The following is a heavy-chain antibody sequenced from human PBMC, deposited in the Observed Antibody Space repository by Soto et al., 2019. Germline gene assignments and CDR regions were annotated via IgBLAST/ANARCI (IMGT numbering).Heavy chain of an antibody. CDR1: GYTFTSYY. J-gene: IGHJ4*02. CDR2: INPSGGST. D-gene: IGHD6-19*01. Sequence: QVQLVQSGAEVKKPRSSVKVSCKASGYTFTSYYMHWVRQAPGQGLEWMGIINPSGGSTSNAQKFQGKTTMTRDTTTSTVYRELSSRRSEDAAVYYCASNLGWSSGWYNCGKGTLVPVSS. V-gene: IGHV1-46*01. CDR3: ASNLGWSSGWYN.